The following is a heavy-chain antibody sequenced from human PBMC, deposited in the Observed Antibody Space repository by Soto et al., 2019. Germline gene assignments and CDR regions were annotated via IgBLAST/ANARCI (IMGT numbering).Heavy chain of an antibody. D-gene: IGHD6-19*01. CDR1: GGSISRSSYY. Sequence: SETLSLTCTVSGGSISRSSYYWGWIRQSPGKGLEWIGNIYYSGNAYYNPSLKSRVSISLDTSKNQFSLKLSSVTAADTAVYYCARRAASSGNGVDVWGQGTTVTVSS. CDR2: IYYSGNA. J-gene: IGHJ6*02. CDR3: ARRAASSGNGVDV. V-gene: IGHV4-39*01.